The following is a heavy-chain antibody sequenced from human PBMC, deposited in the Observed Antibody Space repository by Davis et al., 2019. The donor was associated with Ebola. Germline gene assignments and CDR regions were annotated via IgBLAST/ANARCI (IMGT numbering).Heavy chain of an antibody. J-gene: IGHJ4*02. D-gene: IGHD3-10*01. CDR1: GFPLSIHN. CDR3: ARDWFGETD. CDR2: YSGGSDTM. Sequence: GESLKTSCAASGFPLSIHNMYWVRQAPGKGLQWVSYYSGGSDTMYYADALKGRFTISRDNAKNSLYLQMNSLRDEDTAVYYCARDWFGETDWGQGTQVTVSS. V-gene: IGHV3-48*02.